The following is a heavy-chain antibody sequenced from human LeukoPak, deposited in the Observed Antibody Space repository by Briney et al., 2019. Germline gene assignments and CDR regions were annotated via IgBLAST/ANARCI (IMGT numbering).Heavy chain of an antibody. D-gene: IGHD3-9*01. CDR3: ATESSDILTGYLGDY. CDR2: ISSSSSYI. CDR1: GFTFSSYS. J-gene: IGHJ4*02. V-gene: IGHV3-21*01. Sequence: PGGSLRLSCAASGFTFSSYSMNWVRQAPGKGLEWVSSISSSSSYIYYADSVKGRFTISRDNAKNSLYLQMNSLRAEDTAVYYCATESSDILTGYLGDYWGQGTLVTVSS.